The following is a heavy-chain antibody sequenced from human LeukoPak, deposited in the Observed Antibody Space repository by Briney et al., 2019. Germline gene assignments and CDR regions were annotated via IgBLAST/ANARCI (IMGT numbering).Heavy chain of an antibody. CDR3: ARVIPQKWELPGKWFDP. J-gene: IGHJ5*02. D-gene: IGHD1-26*01. CDR1: EFSVGSNY. V-gene: IGHV3-7*01. CDR2: IQPDGSEG. Sequence: GGSLRLSCAASEFSVGSNYMTWVRQAPGKGLEWVGNIQPDGSEGYPVDSVKGRFTISRDNARNSLFLQMNSLRVEDTAVYYCARVIPQKWELPGKWFDPWGQGTLVTVSS.